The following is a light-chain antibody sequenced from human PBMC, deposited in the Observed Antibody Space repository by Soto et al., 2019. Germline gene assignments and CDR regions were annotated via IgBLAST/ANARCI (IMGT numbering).Light chain of an antibody. CDR1: QSVSSW. Sequence: DIQMTQSPSTLPASVGDRVTITCRASQSVSSWVAWYQQRPGKRPEVLMYDASSFERGVPARFSGGGSGTEFTHTINRLQPDDFASNSCNQYQQYPWTVGQGT. V-gene: IGKV1-5*01. CDR2: DAS. CDR3: NQYQQYPWT. J-gene: IGKJ1*01.